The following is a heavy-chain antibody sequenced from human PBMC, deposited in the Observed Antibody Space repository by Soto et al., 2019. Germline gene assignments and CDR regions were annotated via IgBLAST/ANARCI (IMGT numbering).Heavy chain of an antibody. CDR1: GGTFGNFG. J-gene: IGHJ5*01. V-gene: IGHV1-69*01. D-gene: IGHD3-10*01. CDR3: ARDREDGSGTKYNWFDS. Sequence: QMQLVQSGAEVKKPGSSVRVSCKASGGTFGNFGISWVRQAPGQGLEWKGGTIPIFDTPHYAEKFRDRVTISSDATSTAYLELTSLTSEDTATYYCARDREDGSGTKYNWFDSWGQGTLVTVSS. CDR2: TIPIFDTP.